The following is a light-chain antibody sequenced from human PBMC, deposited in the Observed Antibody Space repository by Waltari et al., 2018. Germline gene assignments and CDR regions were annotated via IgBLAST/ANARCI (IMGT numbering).Light chain of an antibody. CDR2: DAS. CDR3: QQYNSYLWT. CDR1: QSINNW. J-gene: IGKJ1*01. V-gene: IGKV1-5*01. Sequence: DIQMTQSPSTLSASVGDRVTITCRASQSINNWLAWYRQRPGRAPKLLIYDASTGETGVPSRFSGSGSGTEFTLTISGLQPDDFATYYCQQYNSYLWTFGQGTKVEIK.